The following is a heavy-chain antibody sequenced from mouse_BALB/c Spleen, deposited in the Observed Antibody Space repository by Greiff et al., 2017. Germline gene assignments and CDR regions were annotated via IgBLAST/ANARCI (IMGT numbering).Heavy chain of an antibody. CDR3: ARQGGTTVVRNY. CDR2: ISSGGSYT. J-gene: IGHJ4*01. D-gene: IGHD1-1*01. Sequence: EVMLVESGGDLVKPGGSLKLSCAASGFTFSSYGMSWVRQTPDKRLEWVATISSGGSYTYYPDSVKGRFTISRDNAKNTLYLQMSSLKSEDTAMYNGARQGGTTVVRNYGGQETSVTVSS. CDR1: GFTFSSYG. V-gene: IGHV5-6*01.